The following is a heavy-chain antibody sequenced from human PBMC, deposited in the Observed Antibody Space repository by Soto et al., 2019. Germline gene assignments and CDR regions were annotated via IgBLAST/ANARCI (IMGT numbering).Heavy chain of an antibody. V-gene: IGHV4-39*01. CDR2: IFHSGST. J-gene: IGHJ4*02. CDR1: SDSISSSTYY. D-gene: IGHD5-12*01. Sequence: SETLSLTCPVSSDSISSSTYYAGWILQPQGKGLEWIGSIFHSGSTYYNPSLKSRVTLSVDTSKNRFYLRLSSVTAADTAVYYCASAPGFNLFDSWGQGTLVTVSS. CDR3: ASAPGFNLFDS.